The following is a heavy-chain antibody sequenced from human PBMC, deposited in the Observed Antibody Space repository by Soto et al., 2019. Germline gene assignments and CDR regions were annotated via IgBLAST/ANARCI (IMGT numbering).Heavy chain of an antibody. CDR1: GFTFSDYY. V-gene: IGHV3-11*06. CDR2: ISSSSSYT. D-gene: IGHD6-19*01. J-gene: IGHJ4*02. CDR3: ARDNEGIAVAGTYTE. Sequence: QVQLVESGGGLVKPGGSLRLSCAASGFTFSDYYMSWIRQAPGKGLEWVSYISSSSSYTNYADSVKGRFTISRDNAKNSLYLQMNSLRAEDTAVYYCARDNEGIAVAGTYTEWGQGTLVTVSS.